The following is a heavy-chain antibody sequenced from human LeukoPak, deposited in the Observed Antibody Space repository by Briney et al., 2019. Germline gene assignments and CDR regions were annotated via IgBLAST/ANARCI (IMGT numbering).Heavy chain of an antibody. D-gene: IGHD2-15*01. J-gene: IGHJ4*02. CDR2: ISWNSGSI. CDR3: ASGGVYCSGGSCYLCY. CDR1: GFIFNNYA. V-gene: IGHV3-9*01. Sequence: GGSLRLSCAGSGFIFNNYAMHWVRQPPGKGLEWVSGISWNSGSIDYADSVKGRFTISRDNAKNSLYLQMNSLRAEDTAVYYCASGGVYCSGGSCYLCYWGQGTLVTVSS.